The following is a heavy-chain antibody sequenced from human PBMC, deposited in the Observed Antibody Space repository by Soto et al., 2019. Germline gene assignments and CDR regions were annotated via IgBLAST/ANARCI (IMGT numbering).Heavy chain of an antibody. CDR2: INHSGST. J-gene: IGHJ4*02. Sequence: QVQLQQWGAGLLKPSETLSLTCAVYGGSFSGYYWSWIRQPPGKGLEWIGEINHSGSTNYNPSLKSRVTISVDTSKNQFSLKLSSVTAADTAVYYCARGRGAAAGSNYWGQGNLVTVSS. D-gene: IGHD6-13*01. V-gene: IGHV4-34*01. CDR1: GGSFSGYY. CDR3: ARGRGAAAGSNY.